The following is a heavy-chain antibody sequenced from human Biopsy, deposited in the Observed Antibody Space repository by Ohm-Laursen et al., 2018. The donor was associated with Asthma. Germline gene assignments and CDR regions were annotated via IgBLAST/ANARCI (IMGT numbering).Heavy chain of an antibody. J-gene: IGHJ6*02. CDR3: ARGYSGSDRIVYYYSGLEV. V-gene: IGHV1-69*13. CDR2: LIPVLGTP. CDR1: AYTITSNA. Sequence: SVKVSCKASAYTITSNAMHWVRQAPGQGLEWMGGLIPVLGTPDHAQMFEGRVTITADESTSTAYMELSSLSSEDTAVYYRARGYSGSDRIVYYYSGLEVWGQGTTVTVSS. D-gene: IGHD5-12*01.